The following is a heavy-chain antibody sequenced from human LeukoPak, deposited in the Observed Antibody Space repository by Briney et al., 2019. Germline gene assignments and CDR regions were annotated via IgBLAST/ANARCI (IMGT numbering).Heavy chain of an antibody. V-gene: IGHV4-39*07. CDR2: IYYSGST. CDR3: ARDGEGCSGGSCYSYYMDV. CDR1: GGSISSSSYY. Sequence: SETLSLTCTVSGGSISSSSYYWGWIRQPPGKGLEWIGSIYYSGSTYYNPSLKSRVTISVDTSKNQFSLKLSSVTAADTAVYYCARDGEGCSGGSCYSYYMDVWGKGTTVTVSS. J-gene: IGHJ6*03. D-gene: IGHD2-15*01.